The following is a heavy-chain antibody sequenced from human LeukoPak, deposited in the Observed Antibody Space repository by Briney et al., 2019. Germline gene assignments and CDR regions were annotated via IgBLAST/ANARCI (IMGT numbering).Heavy chain of an antibody. D-gene: IGHD4-17*01. Sequence: GGSLRLSCAASGFTFSSYWMSWVRQAPGKGLEWVANIKQDGSEKYYVDSVKGRFTISRDNAKNSLYLQMNSLRAEDTAVYYCAMTTVTTLWGMDVWGQGTTVTVSS. CDR2: IKQDGSEK. V-gene: IGHV3-7*01. CDR3: AMTTVTTLWGMDV. J-gene: IGHJ6*02. CDR1: GFTFSSYW.